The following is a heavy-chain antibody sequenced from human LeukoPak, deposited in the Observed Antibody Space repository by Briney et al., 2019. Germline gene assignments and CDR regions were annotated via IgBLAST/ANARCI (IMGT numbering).Heavy chain of an antibody. V-gene: IGHV3-48*04. CDR2: ISSSGSTI. CDR3: ARDPRGHSDY. J-gene: IGHJ4*02. D-gene: IGHD3-10*01. Sequence: GGSLRLSCPASGFTFSSYSMNWVRQAPGKGLEWVSYISSSGSTIYYADSVKGRFTISRDNAKNSLYLQMNSLRAEDTAVYYCARDPRGHSDYWGQGTLVTVSS. CDR1: GFTFSSYS.